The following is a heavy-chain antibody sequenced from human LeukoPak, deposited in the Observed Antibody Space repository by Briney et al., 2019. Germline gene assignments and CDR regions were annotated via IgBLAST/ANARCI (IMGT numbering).Heavy chain of an antibody. V-gene: IGHV5-51*01. CDR3: ARHHYDSSGYYYY. J-gene: IGHJ4*02. Sequence: GESLKISCQVSGYNFANYWIGWVRQMPGNSLEWMGIIYPGDSDTRYNPSFEGQVTISADKSITTAYLQWSSLKASDTAMYYCARHHYDSSGYYYYWGQGTLVTVSS. D-gene: IGHD3-22*01. CDR2: IYPGDSDT. CDR1: GYNFANYW.